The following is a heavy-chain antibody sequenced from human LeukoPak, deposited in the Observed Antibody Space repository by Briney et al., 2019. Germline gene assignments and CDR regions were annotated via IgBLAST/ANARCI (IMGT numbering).Heavy chain of an antibody. V-gene: IGHV1-8*01. D-gene: IGHD3-22*01. CDR2: MNPNSGHT. Sequence: ASVKVSCKASGYTSTSHDVNWLRQATGQGLEWLGWMNPNSGHTGFAQKFQGRVTMTRDTSISTAYMELSSLRSEDTAMYYCAMYYYDTSGPYVGAFDIWGQGTMVTVS. CDR1: GYTSTSHD. CDR3: AMYYYDTSGPYVGAFDI. J-gene: IGHJ3*02.